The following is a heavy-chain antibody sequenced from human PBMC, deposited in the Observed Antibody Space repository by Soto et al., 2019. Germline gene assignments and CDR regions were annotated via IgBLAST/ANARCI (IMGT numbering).Heavy chain of an antibody. J-gene: IGHJ5*01. CDR2: IYYSGST. V-gene: IGHV4-31*02. Sequence: QQPGKGLEWIGYIYYSGSTYYNPSLKSRVTLSVDTSKNQFSLKLSSVTAADTFLSYCAIDKKNNWLASWRQRPLV. CDR3: AIDKKNNWLAS.